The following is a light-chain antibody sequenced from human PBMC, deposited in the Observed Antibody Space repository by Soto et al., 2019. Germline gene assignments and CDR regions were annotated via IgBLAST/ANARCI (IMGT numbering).Light chain of an antibody. Sequence: EVMLTQSPATLSLSPGERATLSCRASQSVSSFFAWYQRKPGQTPRLLIYDASNRATGIPARFSGSGSGTDFTLTISSLEPEDFAVYYCQQRYNWPRVTFGGGTKVEI. V-gene: IGKV3-11*01. J-gene: IGKJ4*01. CDR1: QSVSSF. CDR2: DAS. CDR3: QQRYNWPRVT.